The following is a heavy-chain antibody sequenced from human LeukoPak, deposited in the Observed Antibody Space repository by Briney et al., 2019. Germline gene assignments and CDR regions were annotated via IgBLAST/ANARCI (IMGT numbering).Heavy chain of an antibody. CDR3: ARDRGTGSYRDDAFDI. D-gene: IGHD1-26*01. CDR1: GDSISNYY. J-gene: IGHJ3*02. CDR2: IYYSGNT. V-gene: IGHV4-59*01. Sequence: SETLSLTCTVSGDSISNYYWSWIRQPPGKGLEWIGYIYYSGNTNYNPSLKSRVTISVDTSKNQSSLKLSSVTAADTAVYYCARDRGTGSYRDDAFDIWGQGTMVTVSS.